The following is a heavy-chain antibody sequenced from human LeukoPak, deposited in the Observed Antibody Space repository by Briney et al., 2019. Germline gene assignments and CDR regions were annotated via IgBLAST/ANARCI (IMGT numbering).Heavy chain of an antibody. D-gene: IGHD6-19*01. CDR1: GGSFSGYY. CDR2: INHSGST. Sequence: SETLSLTCAVYGGSFSGYYWSWIRQPPGKGLEWIGEINHSGSTNYNPSLKSRVTISVDTSKNQFSLKLSSVTAADTAVYYCARDGVYSSGWMGYYYYYYMDVWGKGTTVTVSS. CDR3: ARDGVYSSGWMGYYYYYYMDV. V-gene: IGHV4-34*01. J-gene: IGHJ6*03.